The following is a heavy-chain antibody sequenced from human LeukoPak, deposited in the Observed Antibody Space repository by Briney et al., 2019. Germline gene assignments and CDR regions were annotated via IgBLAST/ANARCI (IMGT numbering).Heavy chain of an antibody. D-gene: IGHD6-19*01. CDR2: INSVGSST. CDR3: ARERTSGWDAFDF. V-gene: IGHV3-74*01. Sequence: GGSLRLSCAASGFTVNGNYMSWLRQAPGKGLVWVSRINSVGSSTSYADSVKGRFTISRDNAKNTLYPQMNSLRAEDTAVYYCARERTSGWDAFDFWGQGTLVTVSS. CDR1: GFTVNGNY. J-gene: IGHJ4*02.